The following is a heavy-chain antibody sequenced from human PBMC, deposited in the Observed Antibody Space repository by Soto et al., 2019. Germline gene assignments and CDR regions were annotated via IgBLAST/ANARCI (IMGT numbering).Heavy chain of an antibody. CDR2: ISSSGSTI. CDR1: GFTFSDYY. J-gene: IGHJ3*02. Sequence: QVQLVESGGGLVKPGGSLRLSCAASGFTFSDYYMMWIRQAPGKGREWVSYISSSGSTIYYADSVKGRLTISRDNAKNFLYLQMNGLRSDETAESYCVGGGGRRDAFDIWGQGTMVTVSS. D-gene: IGHD3-16*01. V-gene: IGHV3-11*01. CDR3: VGGGGRRDAFDI.